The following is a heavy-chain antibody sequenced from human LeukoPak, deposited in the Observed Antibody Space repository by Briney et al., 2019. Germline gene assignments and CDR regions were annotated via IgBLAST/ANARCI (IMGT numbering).Heavy chain of an antibody. CDR2: IYYSGST. D-gene: IGHD2-2*02. CDR1: SVSISSTTHS. CDR3: ARLRYCSSTSCYTRFDY. V-gene: IGHV4-31*11. Sequence: SQTLSLTCAVSSVSISSTTHSWSCIRQPPGKGLEWIGYIYYSGSTYYNPSLKSRVTISVDTSKDQFSLKLSSVTAADTAVYYCARLRYCSSTSCYTRFDYWGQGTLVTVSS. J-gene: IGHJ4*02.